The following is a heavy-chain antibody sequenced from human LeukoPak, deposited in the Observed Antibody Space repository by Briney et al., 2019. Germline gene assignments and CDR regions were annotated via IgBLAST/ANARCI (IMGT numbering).Heavy chain of an antibody. Sequence: PSETLSLTCTVSGGSISSSSYYWGWIRQPPGKGLEWIGSIYYSGSTYYNPSLKSRVTISVDTSKNQFSLKLSSVTAADTAVYYCARARGAAMFDGYWGQGTLVTVSS. CDR1: GGSISSSSYY. CDR2: IYYSGST. J-gene: IGHJ4*02. V-gene: IGHV4-39*07. CDR3: ARARGAAMFDGY. D-gene: IGHD2-2*01.